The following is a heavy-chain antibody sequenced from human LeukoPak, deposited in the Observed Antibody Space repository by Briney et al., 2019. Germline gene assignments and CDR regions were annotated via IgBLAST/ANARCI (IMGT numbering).Heavy chain of an antibody. V-gene: IGHV1-2*02. D-gene: IGHD2-15*01. CDR2: IVPDTGGV. Sequence: ASVTASFKTSGYTFTNYYVHWVRQAPGQGLEWMGYIVPDTGGVDYDQRFQGRVAMTRDKSISTVYMELTSLKSDDTAVYYCATEDKYCSGGNCGKFWGQGTLVTVSS. CDR1: GYTFTNYY. CDR3: ATEDKYCSGGNCGKF. J-gene: IGHJ4*02.